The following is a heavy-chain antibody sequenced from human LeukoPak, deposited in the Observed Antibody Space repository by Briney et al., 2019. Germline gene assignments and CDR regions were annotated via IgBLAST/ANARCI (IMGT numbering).Heavy chain of an antibody. CDR1: GYTFTSYG. CDR2: ISAYNGNT. V-gene: IGHV1-18*01. D-gene: IGHD3/OR15-3a*01. CDR3: ARGGLWTTSDYYHYYMDV. J-gene: IGHJ6*03. Sequence: DSVEVSCKASGYTFTSYGISWVRQAPGQGLKWMGWISAYNGNTNYAQKLQGRVTMTTDTSTSTAYMELRSLRSDDTAVYYCARGGLWTTSDYYHYYMDVWGKGTTVTVSS.